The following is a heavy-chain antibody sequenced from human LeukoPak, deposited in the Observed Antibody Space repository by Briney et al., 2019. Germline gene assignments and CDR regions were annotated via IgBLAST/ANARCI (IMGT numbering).Heavy chain of an antibody. CDR3: ARDSIAAAFFFDY. Sequence: PSETLSLTCIVSGVSLSREYYYWGWIRQPPGKGLEWIGSIHYSGSTYYNASLKSRVTISVGTSKNQFSLKLTSVTAADTAVYYCARDSIAAAFFFDYWGQGTLVTVSS. CDR1: GVSLSREYYY. V-gene: IGHV4-39*02. CDR2: IHYSGST. D-gene: IGHD6-13*01. J-gene: IGHJ4*02.